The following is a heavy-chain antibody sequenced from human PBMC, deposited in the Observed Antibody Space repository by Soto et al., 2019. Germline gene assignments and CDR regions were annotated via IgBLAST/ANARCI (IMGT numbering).Heavy chain of an antibody. Sequence: GESLKISCKGSGYSFTSYWISWVRQMPGKGLEWMGRIDPSDSYTNYSPSFQGHVTISADKSTSTAYLQWSSLKASDTAMYYCASFRTQNYYDSSGYNYYYYGMDVWGQGTTVTVSS. J-gene: IGHJ6*02. CDR2: IDPSDSYT. CDR3: ASFRTQNYYDSSGYNYYYYGMDV. CDR1: GYSFTSYW. V-gene: IGHV5-10-1*01. D-gene: IGHD3-22*01.